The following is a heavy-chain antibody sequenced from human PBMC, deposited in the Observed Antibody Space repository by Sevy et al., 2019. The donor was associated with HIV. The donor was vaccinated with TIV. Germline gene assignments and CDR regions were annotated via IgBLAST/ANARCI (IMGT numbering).Heavy chain of an antibody. D-gene: IGHD1-1*01. CDR3: VRDSYTNNTL. CDR1: GYTFTDYY. Sequence: ASVKVSCRASGYTFTDYYIQWVRQAPGQGLEWMGRINPKYEETNVAQNFQGRFTMSRDTSISTASMELSSLRPDDTAVYYCVRDSYTNNTLWGPGTLVIVSS. CDR2: INPKYEET. J-gene: IGHJ4*02. V-gene: IGHV1-2*06.